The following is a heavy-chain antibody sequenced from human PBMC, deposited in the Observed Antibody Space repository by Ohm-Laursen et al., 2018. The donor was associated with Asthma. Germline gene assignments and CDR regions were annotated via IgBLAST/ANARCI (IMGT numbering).Heavy chain of an antibody. D-gene: IGHD2-2*01. J-gene: IGHJ4*02. Sequence: SVKVSCKASGGTFTSYSMHWVRQAPGQGLEWMGIINPNGGSTSYAQKFQGRVTMTRDTSTSTVYMELSSLRSEDTAVYYCARAYCRSTSCYDYWGQGSLVTVSS. CDR2: INPNGGST. CDR3: ARAYCRSTSCYDY. CDR1: GGTFTSYS. V-gene: IGHV1-46*01.